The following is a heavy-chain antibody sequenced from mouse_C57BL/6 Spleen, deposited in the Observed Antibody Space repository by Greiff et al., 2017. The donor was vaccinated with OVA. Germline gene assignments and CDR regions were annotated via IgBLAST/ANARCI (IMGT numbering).Heavy chain of an antibody. CDR2: INPYNGGT. Sequence: EVKLQQSGPVLVKPGASVKMSCKASGYTFTDYYMNWVKQSHGKSLEWIGVINPYNGGTSYNQKFKGKATLTVDKSSSTASMELNSLTSEDSAVYYCAKSYYGSNGWYFDVWGTGTTVTVSS. J-gene: IGHJ1*03. D-gene: IGHD1-1*01. CDR1: GYTFTDYY. V-gene: IGHV1-19*01. CDR3: AKSYYGSNGWYFDV.